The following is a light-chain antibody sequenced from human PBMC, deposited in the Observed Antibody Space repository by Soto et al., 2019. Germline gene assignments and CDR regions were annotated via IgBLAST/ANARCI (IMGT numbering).Light chain of an antibody. CDR2: DVS. CDR1: SSDVGGHNY. V-gene: IGLV2-14*01. Sequence: QSALTQPASVSGSPGQSITISCTGTSSDVGGHNYVSWYQQHPGKAPKLMIYDVSNRPSGVSNRVSGSKSGNTASLTISGLQAEDEADYYCSSYTSSSTLVVFGGGTTLTVL. CDR3: SSYTSSSTLVV. J-gene: IGLJ2*01.